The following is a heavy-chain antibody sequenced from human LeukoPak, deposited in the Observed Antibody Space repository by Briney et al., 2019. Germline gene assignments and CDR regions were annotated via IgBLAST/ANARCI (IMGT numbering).Heavy chain of an antibody. CDR3: ARGHQLRWFDP. CDR1: GFTFSSYS. V-gene: IGHV3-21*01. CDR2: ISSSSSYI. D-gene: IGHD2-2*01. Sequence: GGSLRLSCAASGFTFSSYSMNWVRQVPGKGLEWVSSISSSSSYIYYADSVKGRFTISRDNAKNSLYLQMNSLRAEDTAVYYCARGHQLRWFDPWGQGTLVTVSS. J-gene: IGHJ5*02.